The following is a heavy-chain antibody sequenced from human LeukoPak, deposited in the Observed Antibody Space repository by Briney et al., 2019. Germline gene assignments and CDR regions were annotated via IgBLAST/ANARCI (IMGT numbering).Heavy chain of an antibody. J-gene: IGHJ4*02. Sequence: SETLSLTCTVSGGSISSYYWSWIRQPPGKGLEWIGYIYYSGSTYDNPSLKSRVTISVDTSKNQFSLKLSSVTAADTAVYYCARELSSIAARPIDYWGQGTLVTVSS. V-gene: IGHV4-59*12. CDR2: IYYSGST. CDR3: ARELSSIAARPIDY. CDR1: GGSISSYY. D-gene: IGHD6-6*01.